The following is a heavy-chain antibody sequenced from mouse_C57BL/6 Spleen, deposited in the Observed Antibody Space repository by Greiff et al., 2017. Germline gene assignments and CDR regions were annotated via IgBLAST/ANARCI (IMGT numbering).Heavy chain of an antibody. V-gene: IGHV1-54*01. J-gene: IGHJ3*01. CDR3: AGPFFAY. Sequence: QVQLKQSGAELVRPGTSVKVSCKASGYAFTNYLIEWVKQRPGQGLEWIGVINPGSGGTNYNEKFKGKATLTADKSSSTAYMQLSSLTSEDSVVYFCAGPFFAYWGQGTLVTVSA. CDR1: GYAFTNYL. CDR2: INPGSGGT.